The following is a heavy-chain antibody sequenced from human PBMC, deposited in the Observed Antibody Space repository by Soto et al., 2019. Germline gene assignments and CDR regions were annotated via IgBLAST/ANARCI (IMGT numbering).Heavy chain of an antibody. Sequence: SETLSLTCAVYGGSFSGYYWSWIRQPPGKGLEWIGEINHSGSTNYNPSLKSRVTISVDTSKNQFSLKLSSVTAADTAVYYCARSLVWFGESCGMDVWGQGTTVTVSS. J-gene: IGHJ6*02. CDR1: GGSFSGYY. D-gene: IGHD3-10*01. CDR3: ARSLVWFGESCGMDV. CDR2: INHSGST. V-gene: IGHV4-34*01.